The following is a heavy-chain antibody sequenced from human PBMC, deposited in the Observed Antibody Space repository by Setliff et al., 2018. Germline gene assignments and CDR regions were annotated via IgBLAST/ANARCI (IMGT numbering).Heavy chain of an antibody. CDR2: IYYSGST. V-gene: IGHV4-61*01. D-gene: IGHD6-19*01. Sequence: PSETLSLTCTVSGGSVSSGSYYWSWIRQPPGKGLEWIGYIYYSGSTNYNPSLKSRVTISVDTSKNQFSLKLSSVTAADTAVYYCAREQWLDPPGYYYMDVWAKGTTVTVSS. CDR1: GGSVSSGSYY. CDR3: AREQWLDPPGYYYMDV. J-gene: IGHJ6*03.